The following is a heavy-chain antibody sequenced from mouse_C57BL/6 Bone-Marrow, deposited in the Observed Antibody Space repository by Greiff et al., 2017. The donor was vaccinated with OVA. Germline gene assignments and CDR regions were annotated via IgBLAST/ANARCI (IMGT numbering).Heavy chain of an antibody. CDR3: ARSAGYHFDD. Sequence: QVHVKQSGAELVRPGTSVKMSCKASGYTFTNYWIGWAKQRPGHGLEWIGDIYPGGGYTNYNEKFKGKATLTADKSSSTAYMQSSSLTTEVSAIYYCARSAGYHFDDWGKGTTLTVSS. J-gene: IGHJ2*01. V-gene: IGHV1-63*01. CDR1: GYTFTNYW. CDR2: IYPGGGYT. D-gene: IGHD2-2*01.